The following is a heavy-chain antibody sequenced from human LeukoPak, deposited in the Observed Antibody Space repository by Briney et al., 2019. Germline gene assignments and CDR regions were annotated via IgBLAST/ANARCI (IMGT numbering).Heavy chain of an antibody. CDR1: GYTFTSYA. Sequence: GASVKVSYKASGYTFTSYAMHWVRQAPGQRLEWMGWINAGNGNTKYSQKFQGRVTITRDTSASTAYMELSSLRSEDTAVYYCARTYYDFWSGPGKLVNWFDPWGQGTLVTVSS. J-gene: IGHJ5*02. CDR3: ARTYYDFWSGPGKLVNWFDP. CDR2: INAGNGNT. V-gene: IGHV1-3*01. D-gene: IGHD3-3*01.